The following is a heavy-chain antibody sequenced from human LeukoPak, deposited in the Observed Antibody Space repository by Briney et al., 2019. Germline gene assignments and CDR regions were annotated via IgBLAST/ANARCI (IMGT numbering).Heavy chain of an antibody. CDR3: ARDGRYCSSTNCYRWFDP. J-gene: IGHJ5*02. V-gene: IGHV3-11*01. Sequence: PGGSLRLSCAASGFTFSDYYMSWIRQAPGKGLEWVSYISSSGSTIYYADSVKGRFTISRDNAKNSLYLQMNSLRAEDTAVYYCARDGRYCSSTNCYRWFDPWGQGTLVTVSS. CDR1: GFTFSDYY. D-gene: IGHD2-2*01. CDR2: ISSSGSTI.